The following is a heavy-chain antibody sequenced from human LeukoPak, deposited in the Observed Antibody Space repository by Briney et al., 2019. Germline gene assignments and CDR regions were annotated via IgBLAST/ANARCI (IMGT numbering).Heavy chain of an antibody. CDR2: IRYDGGNK. CDR1: GFTFNYYG. D-gene: IGHD3-10*01. CDR3: AKRKDASGSYHTQPYFDC. Sequence: PGGSLRLSCAASGFTFNYYGMNWVRQAPGRGLEWLAFIRYDGGNKYYADSVKGRFTISRDNSKNTLYLEMNSLRAEDTAVYYCAKRKDASGSYHTQPYFDCWGQGTLVTVSS. J-gene: IGHJ4*02. V-gene: IGHV3-30*02.